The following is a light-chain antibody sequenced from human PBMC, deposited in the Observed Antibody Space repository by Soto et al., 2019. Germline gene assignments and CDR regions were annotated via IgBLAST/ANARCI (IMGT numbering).Light chain of an antibody. J-gene: IGLJ3*02. CDR1: SSDVGGHNY. CDR2: EVS. V-gene: IGLV2-14*01. CDR3: SSYTSTNIWV. Sequence: QSALTQPASVSGSRGQSITISCTGTSSDVGGHNYVSWYQQHPGKAPKFMIFEVSNRPSGVSNRFSGSKSGNTASLTISGLQAEDEADYYCSSYTSTNIWVFGGGTKVTVL.